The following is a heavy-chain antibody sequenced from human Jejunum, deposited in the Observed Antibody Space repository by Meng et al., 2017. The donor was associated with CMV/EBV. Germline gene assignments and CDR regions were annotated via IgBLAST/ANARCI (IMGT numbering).Heavy chain of an antibody. Sequence: ASGFTFSNYAIHWVRQSPGKGLEWLGVTSYDGFNEYYAGSVEGRFTISRDNSKNTVYLQMSSLRPEDTAVYYCVQGGAFVDANVDNWGQGTLVTVSS. CDR2: TSYDGFNE. J-gene: IGHJ4*02. CDR1: GFTFSNYA. CDR3: VQGGAFVDANVDN. V-gene: IGHV3-30*04. D-gene: IGHD2-21*01.